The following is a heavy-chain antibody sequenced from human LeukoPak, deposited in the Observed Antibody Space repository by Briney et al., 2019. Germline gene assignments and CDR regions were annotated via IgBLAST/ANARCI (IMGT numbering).Heavy chain of an antibody. CDR3: AKVNMVYAISNWRFDP. CDR2: ISGSGGST. D-gene: IGHD2-8*01. V-gene: IGHV3-23*01. CDR1: GFTFSSYA. J-gene: IGHJ5*02. Sequence: PGGSLRLSCAASGFTFSSYAMSWVRQAPGKGLEWVSAISGSGGSTYYADSVKGRFTISRDNSKNTLYLQMNSLRAGDTAVYYCAKVNMVYAISNWRFDPWGQGTLVTVSS.